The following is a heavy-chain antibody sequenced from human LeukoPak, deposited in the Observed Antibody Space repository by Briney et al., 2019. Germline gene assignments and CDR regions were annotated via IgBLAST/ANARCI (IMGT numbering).Heavy chain of an antibody. CDR3: ARAGSYFDY. D-gene: IGHD1-26*01. J-gene: IGHJ4*02. CDR1: GFTFSSYE. Sequence: GGSLRLSCAASGFTFSSYEMNWVRQAPGKGLEWVSYISSSGDNIYYADSVKGRFTISRDNAKNSLCLQVNSLRAEDTGLYYCARAGSYFDYWGQGTLVTVSS. V-gene: IGHV3-48*03. CDR2: ISSSGDNI.